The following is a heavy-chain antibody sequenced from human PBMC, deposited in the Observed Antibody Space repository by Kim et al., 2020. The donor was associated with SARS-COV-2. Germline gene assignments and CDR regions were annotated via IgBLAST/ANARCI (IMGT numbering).Heavy chain of an antibody. CDR3: AMGIAARPSDY. D-gene: IGHD6-6*01. CDR1: GYSFTSYW. CDR2: MDPSDSCT. Sequence: GESLKISCKGSGYSFTSYWISWVRQMPGKGLEWMGRMDPSDSCTNYSPSFQGHVTISADKSISTAYLQWSSLKASDTAMYYCAMGIAARPSDYWGQGTLVTVSS. V-gene: IGHV5-10-1*01. J-gene: IGHJ4*02.